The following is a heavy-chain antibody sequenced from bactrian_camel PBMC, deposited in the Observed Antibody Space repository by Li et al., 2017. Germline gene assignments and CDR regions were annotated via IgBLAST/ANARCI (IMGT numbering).Heavy chain of an antibody. J-gene: IGHJ4*01. D-gene: IGHD2*01. CDR3: AADQGGPKTSNGIWIDYDYNF. V-gene: IGHV3S55*01. Sequence: HVQLVESGGGSVQAGGSLRLSCVASGATYVSGVMGWFRQAPGKEREGVATVDSGGSASYTDSVKGRFTISKDNAKNTLYLQMNDLKPEDTAMYYCAADQGGPKTSNGIWIDYDYNFWGQGTQVTVS. CDR1: GATYVSGV. CDR2: VDSGGSA.